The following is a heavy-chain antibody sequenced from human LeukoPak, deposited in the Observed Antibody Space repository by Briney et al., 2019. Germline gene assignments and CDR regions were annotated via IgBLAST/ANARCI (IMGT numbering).Heavy chain of an antibody. Sequence: ASVKVSCKAPGYTFTSYGISWVRQAPGQGLEWMGWISAYNGNTNYAQKLQGRVTMTTDTSTSTAYMELRSLRSDDTAVYYCARTMYYDILTGYSENWFDPWGQGTLVTVSS. CDR3: ARTMYYDILTGYSENWFDP. CDR2: ISAYNGNT. D-gene: IGHD3-9*01. CDR1: GYTFTSYG. V-gene: IGHV1-18*01. J-gene: IGHJ5*02.